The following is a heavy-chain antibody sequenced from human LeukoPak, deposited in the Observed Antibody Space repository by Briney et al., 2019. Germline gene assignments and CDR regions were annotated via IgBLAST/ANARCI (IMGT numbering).Heavy chain of an antibody. CDR2: IYYSGST. V-gene: IGHV4-31*03. D-gene: IGHD3-10*01. CDR1: GGSISSGGYY. J-gene: IGHJ6*02. CDR3: ATFRVRGRSMWGMDV. Sequence: PSETLSLTCTVSGGSISSGGYYWSWLHQHPGKGLEWIGYIYYSGSTYYNPSLKSRVTVSVDTSKNQFSLKLSSVTAADTAVYYCATFRVRGRSMWGMDVWGQGTTVTVSS.